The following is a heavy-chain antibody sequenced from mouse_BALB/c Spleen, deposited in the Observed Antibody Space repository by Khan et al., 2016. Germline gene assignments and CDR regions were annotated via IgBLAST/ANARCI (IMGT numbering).Heavy chain of an antibody. J-gene: IGHJ2*01. CDR1: GYTFTSYW. V-gene: IGHV1S81*02. CDR2: INPSNGRT. D-gene: IGHD2-3*01. Sequence: QVQLQQPGAELVKPGASVKLSCKASGYTFTSYWMHWVKQRPGQGLEWIGEINPSNGRTNYNEKFKSKATLTVDNSSSTAYMQLSSLTSEDSAVYYCARLCDGYFDYWGQGTTLTVSS. CDR3: ARLCDGYFDY.